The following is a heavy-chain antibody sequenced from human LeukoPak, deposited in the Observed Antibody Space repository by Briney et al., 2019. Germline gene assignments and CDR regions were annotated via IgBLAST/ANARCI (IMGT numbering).Heavy chain of an antibody. V-gene: IGHV4-4*07. CDR1: GGSISSYY. D-gene: IGHD3-22*01. Sequence: SETLSLTCTVSGGSISSYYWSWIRQPAGKGLESIGHISTSGSTNYNPSLKSRVTMSVDTSKNQFSLKLSSVTAADTAVYYCARAPHFFDISGSRYYFDYWGQGTLVTVSS. CDR2: ISTSGST. J-gene: IGHJ4*02. CDR3: ARAPHFFDISGSRYYFDY.